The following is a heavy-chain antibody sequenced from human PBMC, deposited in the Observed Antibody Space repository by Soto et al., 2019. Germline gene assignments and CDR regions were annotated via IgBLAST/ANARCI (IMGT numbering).Heavy chain of an antibody. V-gene: IGHV3-74*01. CDR2: INSDGSRT. CDR3: ARPYYGSDSPDYGMDV. D-gene: IGHD3-10*01. CDR1: GFTFSSYW. Sequence: GGSLRLSCAASGFTFSSYWMHWFRQAPGKGLVWVSRINSDGSRTSYADSVKGRFTISRDTAKNTLYLQMNSLRAEDTAVYYCARPYYGSDSPDYGMDVWGQGTTVTVSS. J-gene: IGHJ6*02.